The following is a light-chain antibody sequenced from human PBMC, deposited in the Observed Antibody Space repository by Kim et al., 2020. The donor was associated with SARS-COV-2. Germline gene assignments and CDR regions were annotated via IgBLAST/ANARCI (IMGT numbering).Light chain of an antibody. V-gene: IGLV3-21*04. J-gene: IGLJ2*01. Sequence: APGKTARITCGGNNIGNTSVHWYQQKPSQAPVLVIYYDSNRPSGIPERFSGSNSGNTATLTISRVEAGDEADYYCQVWDSSSDHVVFGGGTKLTVL. CDR1: NIGNTS. CDR3: QVWDSSSDHVV. CDR2: YDS.